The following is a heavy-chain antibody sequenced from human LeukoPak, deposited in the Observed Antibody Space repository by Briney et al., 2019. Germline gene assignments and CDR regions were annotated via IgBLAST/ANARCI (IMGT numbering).Heavy chain of an antibody. CDR2: IYYSGST. V-gene: IGHV4-39*07. Sequence: PSEALSLTCTVSGGSISSSSYYWGWIRQPPGKGLEWIGSIYYSGSTYYNPSLKSRVTISVDTSKDQFSLKLSSVTAADTAVYYCARDMGYWGQGTLVTVSS. CDR1: GGSISSSSYY. D-gene: IGHD3-10*01. CDR3: ARDMGY. J-gene: IGHJ4*02.